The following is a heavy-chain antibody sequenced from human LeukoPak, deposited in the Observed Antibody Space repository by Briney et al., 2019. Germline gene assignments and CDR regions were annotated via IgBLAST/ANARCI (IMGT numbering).Heavy chain of an antibody. D-gene: IGHD3-10*01. V-gene: IGHV4-59*01. Sequence: PSETLSLTCTVSGGSISSYYWSWIRQPPGKGLEWIGYIYYSGSTNYNPSLKSRVTISVDTSKNQFSLKLSSVTAADTAVYYCARHPLMVRGVPLPFYGMDVWGQGTTVTVSS. CDR3: ARHPLMVRGVPLPFYGMDV. J-gene: IGHJ6*02. CDR1: GGSISSYY. CDR2: IYYSGST.